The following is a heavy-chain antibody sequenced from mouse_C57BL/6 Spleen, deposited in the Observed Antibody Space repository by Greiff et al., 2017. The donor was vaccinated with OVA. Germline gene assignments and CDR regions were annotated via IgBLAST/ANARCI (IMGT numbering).Heavy chain of an antibody. D-gene: IGHD2-4*01. CDR1: GFTFTDYY. J-gene: IGHJ2*01. CDR2: IRNKANGYTT. V-gene: IGHV7-3*01. Sequence: EVKLMESGGGLVQPGGSLSLSCAASGFTFTDYYMSWVRQPPGKALEWLGFIRNKANGYTTEYSASVKGRFTISRDNSQSILYLQMNALRAEDSATYYCAREGGLRRYFDYWGQGTTLTVSS. CDR3: AREGGLRRYFDY.